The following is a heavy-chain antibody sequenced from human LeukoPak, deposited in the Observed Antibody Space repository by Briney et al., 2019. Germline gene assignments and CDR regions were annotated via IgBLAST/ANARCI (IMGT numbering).Heavy chain of an antibody. D-gene: IGHD4-11*01. CDR3: ARGFNAHMTTVTGSKMHFDY. J-gene: IGHJ4*02. CDR1: RGSISSGGYY. CDR2: TYFTGST. Sequence: PSETLSLTCNVSRGSISSGGYYWSWIRQRPGKGLEWMGYTYFTGSTYYNPSLQSRLIISADTSMTQFSLRLRSVTAADTAVYYCARGFNAHMTTVTGSKMHFDYWGQGTLVTVSS. V-gene: IGHV4-31*03.